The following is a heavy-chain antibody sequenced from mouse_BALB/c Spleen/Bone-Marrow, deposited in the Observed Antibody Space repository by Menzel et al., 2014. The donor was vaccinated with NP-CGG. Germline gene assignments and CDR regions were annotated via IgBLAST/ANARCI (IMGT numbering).Heavy chain of an antibody. J-gene: IGHJ1*01. V-gene: IGHV1-20*02. D-gene: IGHD1-1*01. CDR1: GYLFTGYF. CDR2: INPYNGDT. Sequence: EVQRVESGPELVKPGASVKISCKASGYLFTGYFMNWVMQSHGKSLEWIGRINPYNGDTFYNQKFKGKATLTVDKSSSTAHMELRSLASEDSAVYYCARVTTDWYFDVWGAGTTVTVSS. CDR3: ARVTTDWYFDV.